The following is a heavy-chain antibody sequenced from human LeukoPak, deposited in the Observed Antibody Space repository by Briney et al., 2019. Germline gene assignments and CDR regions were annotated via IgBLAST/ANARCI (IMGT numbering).Heavy chain of an antibody. CDR1: GGTFSSYA. CDR3: ASLDTDNWNDVRFDP. Sequence: SVKVSCKASGGTFSSYAISWVRQAPGQGLEWMGRIIPILGIANYAQKFQGRVTITADKSTSTAYMELSSLRSEDTAVYYCASLDTDNWNDVRFDPWGQGTLVTVSS. CDR2: IIPILGIA. J-gene: IGHJ5*02. V-gene: IGHV1-69*04. D-gene: IGHD1-20*01.